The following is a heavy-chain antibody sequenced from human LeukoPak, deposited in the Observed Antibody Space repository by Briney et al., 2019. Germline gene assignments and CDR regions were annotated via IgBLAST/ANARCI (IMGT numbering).Heavy chain of an antibody. Sequence: PSETLSLTCAVSGGSISSSNWWSWVRQPPGKGLEWIGEIYHSGSTYYNPSLKSRVTISVDTSKNQFSLKLTSVTAADTAVYYCASYTDAFDIWGQGTMVTVSS. CDR1: GGSISSSNW. D-gene: IGHD3-16*01. CDR3: ASYTDAFDI. CDR2: IYHSGST. V-gene: IGHV4-4*02. J-gene: IGHJ3*02.